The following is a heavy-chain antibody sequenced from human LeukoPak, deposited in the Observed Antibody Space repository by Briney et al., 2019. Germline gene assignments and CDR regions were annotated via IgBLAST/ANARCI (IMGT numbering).Heavy chain of an antibody. CDR1: GGSISSSSYY. J-gene: IGHJ5*02. CDR3: ARHAGYCTNGVCYSWFDP. CDR2: IYYSGST. D-gene: IGHD2-8*01. V-gene: IGHV4-39*01. Sequence: SETLSLTCTVSGGSISSSSYYWGWIRQPPGKGLGWIGSIYYSGSTYYNPSLKSRVTISVDTSKNQFSLKLSSVTAADTAVYYCARHAGYCTNGVCYSWFDPWGQGTLVTVSS.